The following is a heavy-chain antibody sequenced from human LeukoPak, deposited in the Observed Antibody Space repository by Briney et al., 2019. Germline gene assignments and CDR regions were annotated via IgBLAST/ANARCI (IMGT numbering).Heavy chain of an antibody. V-gene: IGHV7-4-1*02. CDR1: GYTFTNYA. CDR3: AAIGAHSFDY. CDR2: INTGTGNP. J-gene: IGHJ4*02. D-gene: IGHD3-10*01. Sequence: ASVKVSCKTSGYTFTNYAMNWVRQAPGQGLEFVGWINTGTGNPTYAQAFTGRIVFSLDTSVSTAYLHINTLKPEDTAVYYCAAIGAHSFDYWGQGTLVTVSS.